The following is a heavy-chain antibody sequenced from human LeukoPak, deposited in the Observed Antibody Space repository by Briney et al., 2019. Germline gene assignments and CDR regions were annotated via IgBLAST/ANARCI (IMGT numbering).Heavy chain of an antibody. CDR1: GGSISSGDYY. CDR3: ARAKRYCSGGRCYYYYGMDV. D-gene: IGHD2-15*01. J-gene: IGHJ6*04. V-gene: IGHV4-30-4*01. CDR2: IYYSGST. Sequence: PSQTLSLTCIVSGGSISSGDYYWSWIRQPPGKGLEWLGYIYYSGSTYYNPSLRSRVTISVDTSKNQFSLKLSSVTAADTAVYYCARAKRYCSGGRCYYYYGMDVWGKGTTVTVSS.